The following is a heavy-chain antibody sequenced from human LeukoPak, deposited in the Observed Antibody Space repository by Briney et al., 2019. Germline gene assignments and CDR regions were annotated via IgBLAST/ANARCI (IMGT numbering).Heavy chain of an antibody. V-gene: IGHV4-31*03. J-gene: IGHJ4*02. D-gene: IGHD1-26*01. CDR2: IYYSGST. CDR1: GASISSGGYY. Sequence: PSETLSLTCTVSGASISSGGYYWSWIRQHPGKGLEWIGYIYYSGSTYYNPSLKSRVTISVDTSKNQFSLKLSSVTAADTAVYYCASGKWELLDYWGQGTLVTVSS. CDR3: ASGKWELLDY.